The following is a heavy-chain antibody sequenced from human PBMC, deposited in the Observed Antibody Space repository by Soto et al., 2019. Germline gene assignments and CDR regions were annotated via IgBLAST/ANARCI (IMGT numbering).Heavy chain of an antibody. D-gene: IGHD2-2*02. J-gene: IGHJ3*02. CDR1: GFTFSGYY. CDR3: ATRKRYCSSTSCYTLGRYAFDI. Sequence: PGGSLRLSCAASGFTFSGYYMSWIRQAPGKGLEWVSYISSSGSTIYYADSVKGRFTISRDNAKNSLYLQMNSLRAEDTAVYYCATRKRYCSSTSCYTLGRYAFDIWGQGTMVTVSS. V-gene: IGHV3-11*01. CDR2: ISSSGSTI.